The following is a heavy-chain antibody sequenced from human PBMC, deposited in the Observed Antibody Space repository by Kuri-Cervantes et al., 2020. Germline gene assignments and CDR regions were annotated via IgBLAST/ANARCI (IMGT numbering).Heavy chain of an antibody. D-gene: IGHD3-10*01. J-gene: IGHJ6*02. Sequence: GGSLRLSCAASGFTFSSYAIHWVRQAPGKGLEWVAFVSYDGSEKNYADSVKGRFTISRDNSKNTLYLQMNSLRAEDTAVYYCARGALWFGDYRAYGMDVWGQGTTVTVSS. CDR2: VSYDGSEK. CDR1: GFTFSSYA. CDR3: ARGALWFGDYRAYGMDV. V-gene: IGHV3-30*04.